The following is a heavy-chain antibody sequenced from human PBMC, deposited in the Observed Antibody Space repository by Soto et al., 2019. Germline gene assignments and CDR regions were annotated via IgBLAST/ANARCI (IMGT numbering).Heavy chain of an antibody. Sequence: SETLSLTCTVSGGSISSYYWRWIRQPPGKGLEWIGYIYYSGSTNYNPSLKSRVTISVDTSKNQFSLKLSSVTAADTAVYYCARAPHYYYDSSGYYFDPRVTRIYDYGMDVWGQGTTVTVSS. CDR3: ARAPHYYYDSSGYYFDPRVTRIYDYGMDV. V-gene: IGHV4-59*01. CDR1: GGSISSYY. D-gene: IGHD3-22*01. CDR2: IYYSGST. J-gene: IGHJ6*02.